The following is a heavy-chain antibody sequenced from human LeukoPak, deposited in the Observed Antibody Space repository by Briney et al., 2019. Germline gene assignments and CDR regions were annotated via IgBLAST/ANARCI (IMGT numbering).Heavy chain of an antibody. CDR1: GGSFSGYY. J-gene: IGHJ3*02. CDR2: IHHSGST. V-gene: IGHV4-34*01. CDR3: ARGWPQLKAFDI. Sequence: SETLSLTCAVYGGSFSGYYWSWIRQPPGKGLEWIGEIHHSGSTNYSPSLKSRVTISVDTSKNLFSLRLSSVTAADTAVYYCARGWPQLKAFDIWGQGTMVTVSS. D-gene: IGHD5-24*01.